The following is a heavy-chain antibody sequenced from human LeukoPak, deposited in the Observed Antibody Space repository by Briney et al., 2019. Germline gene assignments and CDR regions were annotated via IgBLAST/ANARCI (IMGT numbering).Heavy chain of an antibody. J-gene: IGHJ4*02. CDR1: GFTFSSYW. CDR3: ARERYSGYDYYADY. V-gene: IGHV3-30*03. D-gene: IGHD5-12*01. Sequence: PGGSLRLSCVVSGFTFSSYWMTWVRQAPGKGLEWVAVISYDGSNKYYADSVKGRFTISRDNSKNTLYLQMNSLRAEDTAVYYCARERYSGYDYYADYWGQGTLVTVSS. CDR2: ISYDGSNK.